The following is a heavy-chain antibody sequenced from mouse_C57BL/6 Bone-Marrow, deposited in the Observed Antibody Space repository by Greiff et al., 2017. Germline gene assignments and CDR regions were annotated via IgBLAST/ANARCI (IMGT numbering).Heavy chain of an antibody. CDR2: ISNGGGSI. V-gene: IGHV5-12*01. CDR3: ARHEAGTAY. J-gene: IGHJ3*01. Sequence: EVMLVESGGGLVQPGGSLKLSCAASGFTFSDYYMYWVRQTPEKRLEWVAYISNGGGSIYYPDTVKGRFTISRDNAKNTLYLQMSRLKSEDTAMYYCARHEAGTAYWGQGTLVTVSA. CDR1: GFTFSDYY. D-gene: IGHD4-1*01.